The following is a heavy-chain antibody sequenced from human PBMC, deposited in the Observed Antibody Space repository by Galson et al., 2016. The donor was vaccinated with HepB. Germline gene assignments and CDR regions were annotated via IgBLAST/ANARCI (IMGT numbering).Heavy chain of an antibody. Sequence: SLRLSCAASGFTFSSSAMSWVRQTPGKGLEWVTAISGDASRTYYADSVKGRFTISRDNSKNTLYLQMNSLKPDDTATFYCARDWRFGSSYGYLYIYWYLDLWGRGTLVTVSS. CDR2: ISGDASRT. V-gene: IGHV3-23*01. CDR3: ARDWRFGSSYGYLYIYWYLDL. D-gene: IGHD5-18*01. J-gene: IGHJ2*01. CDR1: GFTFSSSA.